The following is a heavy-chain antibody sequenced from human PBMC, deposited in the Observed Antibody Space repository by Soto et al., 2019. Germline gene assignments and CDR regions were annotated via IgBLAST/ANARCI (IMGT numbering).Heavy chain of an antibody. CDR3: ARTQYSYGYDDY. J-gene: IGHJ4*02. V-gene: IGHV4-61*01. CDR2: IYYSGST. CDR1: GGSVSSGSYY. D-gene: IGHD5-18*01. Sequence: SETLSLTCTVSGGSVSSGSYYWSWIRQPPGKGLEWIGYIYYSGSTNYNPSLKSRVTISVDTSKNQLSLKLSSVTAADTAVYYCARTQYSYGYDDYWGQGTLVTVSS.